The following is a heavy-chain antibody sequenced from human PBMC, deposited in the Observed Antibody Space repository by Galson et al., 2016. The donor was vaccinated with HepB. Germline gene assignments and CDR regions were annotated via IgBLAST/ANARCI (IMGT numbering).Heavy chain of an antibody. CDR3: ARGGDCSGAFDI. CDR2: IYPGNSDT. J-gene: IGHJ3*02. Sequence: QSGAEVKKPGDSLKISCKGSGYSFTNSWIGWVRQMPGKGLEWMGIIYPGNSDTRYSPSFQGQVTISADKSISTAYLRWRSLKASDTAMYYCARGGDCSGAFDIWGQGTMVTVSS. D-gene: IGHD2-21*02. V-gene: IGHV5-51*01. CDR1: GYSFTNSW.